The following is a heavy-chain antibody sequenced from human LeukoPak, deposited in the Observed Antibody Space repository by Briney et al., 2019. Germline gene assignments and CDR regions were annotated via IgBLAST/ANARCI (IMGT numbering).Heavy chain of an antibody. CDR2: INSDGIRT. CDR3: ARDIYSGSP. Sequence: PGGSLRLSCAASGFTFSSYWMHWVRQAPGKGLVWVSRINSDGIRTNYADSVKGRFTISRNNAKNPLYLQMNSLRAEDTAVYYCARDIYSGSPWGHGTLVTVSS. J-gene: IGHJ5*02. D-gene: IGHD1-26*01. V-gene: IGHV3-74*01. CDR1: GFTFSSYW.